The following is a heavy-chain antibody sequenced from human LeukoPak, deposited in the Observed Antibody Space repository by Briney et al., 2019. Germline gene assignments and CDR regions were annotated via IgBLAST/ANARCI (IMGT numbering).Heavy chain of an antibody. J-gene: IGHJ3*02. D-gene: IGHD3-22*01. V-gene: IGHV1-24*01. CDR1: GYTLTELS. Sequence: ASVKVSCKVSGYTLTELSMHWVRQAPGKGLEWMGGFDPEDGETIYAQKFQGRVTMTEDTSTDTAYMELSSLRSEDTAVYYCATEGSTMRSFDIWGQGTVVTVSS. CDR2: FDPEDGET. CDR3: ATEGSTMRSFDI.